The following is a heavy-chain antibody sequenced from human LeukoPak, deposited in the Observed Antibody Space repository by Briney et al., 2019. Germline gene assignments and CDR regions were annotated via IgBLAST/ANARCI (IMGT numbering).Heavy chain of an antibody. CDR3: ARDRVYYYDSSDNWFDP. J-gene: IGHJ5*01. Sequence: SETLSLTCNVSGDSISSGGYYWSWIRQHPGKGLEWIGYIYYSGSTYYNPSLKSRVTISVDTSKNQFSLKLSSVTAADTAVYYCARDRVYYYDSSDNWFDPWGQGTMVTVSS. V-gene: IGHV4-31*03. CDR2: IYYSGST. CDR1: GDSISSGGYY. D-gene: IGHD3-22*01.